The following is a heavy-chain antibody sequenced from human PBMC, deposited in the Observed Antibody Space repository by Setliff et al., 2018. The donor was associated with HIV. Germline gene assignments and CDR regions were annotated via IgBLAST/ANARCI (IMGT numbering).Heavy chain of an antibody. CDR1: NDSINYQY. J-gene: IGHJ4*02. Sequence: NPSETLSLTCTVSNDSINYQYWAWIRQPPGKGLEWIGSIYYSGNTNYNPSLKSRVSMSVDTSKIQFSLKLNSVTAADTGVYYCAAFDSGRDVWGQGTLVTVSS. CDR2: IYYSGNT. V-gene: IGHV4-59*11. D-gene: IGHD6-19*01. CDR3: AAFDSGRDV.